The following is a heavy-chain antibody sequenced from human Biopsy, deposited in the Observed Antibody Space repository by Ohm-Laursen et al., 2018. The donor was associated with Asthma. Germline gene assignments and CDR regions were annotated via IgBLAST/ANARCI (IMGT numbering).Heavy chain of an antibody. J-gene: IGHJ6*02. V-gene: IGHV1-18*01. Sequence: SSVKVSCKTSGYTFNSTGIAWVRQAPGQGLEWMGWISVYNGNTKVAQKLQDRVTMITDTSTSTAYMELRSLRSDDTAVYFCARAVDYSHYYGIDVWGQGTTVTVS. D-gene: IGHD3-10*01. CDR3: ARAVDYSHYYGIDV. CDR1: GYTFNSTG. CDR2: ISVYNGNT.